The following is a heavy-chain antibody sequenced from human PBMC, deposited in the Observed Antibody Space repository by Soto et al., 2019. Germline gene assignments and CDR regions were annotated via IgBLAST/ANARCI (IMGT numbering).Heavy chain of an antibody. CDR2: ISGSGGST. D-gene: IGHD2-2*01. CDR1: GFTFSSYA. CDR3: ANHRPAAKPYYYYYMDV. V-gene: IGHV3-23*01. Sequence: GGSLRLSCAASGFTFSSYAMSWVRQAPGKGLEWVSAISGSGGSTYYADSVKGRFTISRDNSKNTLYLQMNSLRAEDTAVYYCANHRPAAKPYYYYYMDVWGKGTTVTVSS. J-gene: IGHJ6*03.